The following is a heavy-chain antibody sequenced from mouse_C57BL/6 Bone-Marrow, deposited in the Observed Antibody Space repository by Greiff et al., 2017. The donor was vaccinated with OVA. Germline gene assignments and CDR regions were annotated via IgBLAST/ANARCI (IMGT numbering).Heavy chain of an antibody. CDR2: ISNGGGST. V-gene: IGHV5-12*01. CDR3: ASDTWCAY. Sequence: EVQGVESGGGLVQPGGSLKLSCAASGFTFSDYYMYWVRQTPEKRLEWVAYISNGGGSTYYPDTVKGRFTISRDNAKNTLYLHMRRLKSEATAMYYCASDTWCAYWGEGSLVTVSA. CDR1: GFTFSDYY. J-gene: IGHJ3*01.